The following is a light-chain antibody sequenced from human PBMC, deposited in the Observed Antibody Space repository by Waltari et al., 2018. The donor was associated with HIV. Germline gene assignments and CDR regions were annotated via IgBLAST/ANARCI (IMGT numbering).Light chain of an antibody. J-gene: IGLJ2*01. Sequence: SYDLTQAPSLSVSPGQAAKILCSGFNLSNNYVSWYQQKPCQSPLLLIFQDRKRPSGIPERFSGASSGNTATLTISGTQSVDEADYFCQAWGNNTVVFGGGTKLTVL. CDR2: QDR. CDR1: NLSNNY. CDR3: QAWGNNTVV. V-gene: IGLV3-1*01.